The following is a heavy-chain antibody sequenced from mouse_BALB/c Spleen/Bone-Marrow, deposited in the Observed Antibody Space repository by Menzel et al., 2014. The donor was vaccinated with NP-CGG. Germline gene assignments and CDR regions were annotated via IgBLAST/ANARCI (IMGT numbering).Heavy chain of an antibody. Sequence: EVKLQESGGGLVKPGGSPKLSCAASGFTFSSYAMSWVRQTPEKRLEWVATISSGGSYTYYQDSVKGRFTISRDNAENTLYLQMSSLRSEDTAMYYCARHVRYDDGWFAYWGQGTLVTVSA. D-gene: IGHD2-14*01. CDR1: GFTFSSYA. J-gene: IGHJ3*01. CDR2: ISSGGSYT. V-gene: IGHV5-9-3*01. CDR3: ARHVRYDDGWFAY.